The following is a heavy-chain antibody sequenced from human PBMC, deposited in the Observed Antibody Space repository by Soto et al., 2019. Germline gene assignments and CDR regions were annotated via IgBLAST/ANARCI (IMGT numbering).Heavy chain of an antibody. CDR3: ASYHYYDFWIGSRHYMDV. D-gene: IGHD3-3*01. J-gene: IGHJ6*03. CDR2: IDHSGST. CDR1: GGSLSGYF. V-gene: IGHV4-34*01. Sequence: QVHLEQWGAGLLKPSETLSLTCAVYGGSLSGYFWSWVRQPPGKGLEWIVEIDHSGSTNYNPSLKSRVTTSADTSKHQFSLRLSSVTAADSGIYYCASYHYYDFWIGSRHYMDVWGRGTTVTVSS.